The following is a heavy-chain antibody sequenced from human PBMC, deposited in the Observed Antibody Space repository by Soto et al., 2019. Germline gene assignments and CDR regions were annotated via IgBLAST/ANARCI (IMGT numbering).Heavy chain of an antibody. CDR2: ISAYNGNT. CDR3: ARDHCSSTSCYDYYYYGMDV. CDR1: GYTFTSYG. V-gene: IGHV1-18*01. D-gene: IGHD2-2*01. Sequence: ASVKVSCKASGYTFTSYGISWVRQAPGQGLEWMGWISAYNGNTNYAQKLQGRVTMTTDTSTSTAYMELRSLRSDDTAVYYCARDHCSSTSCYDYYYYGMDVWGRGTTVTVSS. J-gene: IGHJ6*02.